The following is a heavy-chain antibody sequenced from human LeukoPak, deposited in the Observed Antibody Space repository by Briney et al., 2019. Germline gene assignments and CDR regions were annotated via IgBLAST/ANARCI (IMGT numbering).Heavy chain of an antibody. Sequence: GGSLRLSCAASGFTFSSYGMNWVRQAPGKGLEGASSISTSSTYIYYADSVKGRFTISRDNAKNSPYLQMNSLRAEDTAVYYCARDPPFIIGTTFFDYWGQGTLVTVSS. CDR1: GFTFSSYG. CDR2: ISTSSTYI. J-gene: IGHJ4*02. D-gene: IGHD1-20*01. CDR3: ARDPPFIIGTTFFDY. V-gene: IGHV3-21*01.